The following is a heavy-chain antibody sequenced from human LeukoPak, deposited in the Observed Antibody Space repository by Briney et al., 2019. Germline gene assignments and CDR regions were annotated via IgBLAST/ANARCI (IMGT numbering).Heavy chain of an antibody. J-gene: IGHJ3*02. CDR1: GFTFSSYG. V-gene: IGHV3-33*01. CDR2: IWYDGSDK. Sequence: GRSLRLSYVASGFTFSSYGMHWVRQAPGKGLEWVAVIWYDGSDKYYADSVKGRFTISRDNSKNTLYLQMNSLGAEDTAVYYCAREKNDGFDIWGQGTMVTVSS. CDR3: AREKNDGFDI.